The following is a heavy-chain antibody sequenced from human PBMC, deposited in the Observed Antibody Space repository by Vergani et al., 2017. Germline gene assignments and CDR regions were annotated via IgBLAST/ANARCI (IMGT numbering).Heavy chain of an antibody. CDR1: GFTFSSYA. J-gene: IGHJ5*02. CDR2: ISYDGSNK. V-gene: IGHV3-30*04. CDR3: ARDRGSGSHTAYNWFDP. Sequence: VQLVESGGGVVQPGRSLRLSCAASGFTFSSYAMHWVRQAPGKGLEWVAVISYDGSNKYYADSVKGRFTISRDNSKNTLYLQMNSLRAEDTAVYYCARDRGSGSHTAYNWFDPWGQGTLVTVSS. D-gene: IGHD3-10*01.